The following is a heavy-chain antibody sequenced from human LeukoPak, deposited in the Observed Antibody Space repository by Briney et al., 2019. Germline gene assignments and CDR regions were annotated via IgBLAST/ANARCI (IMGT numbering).Heavy chain of an antibody. CDR1: GFTFSSYG. D-gene: IGHD3-22*01. J-gene: IGHJ4*02. V-gene: IGHV3-30*03. Sequence: GGSLRLSCAASGFTFSSYGMHWVRQAPGKGLEWVAVISYDGSNKYYADSVKGRFTISRDNSKNTLYLQMNSLRAEDTAVYYCARDYYDSSGYGDWGQGTLVTVSS. CDR3: ARDYYDSSGYGD. CDR2: ISYDGSNK.